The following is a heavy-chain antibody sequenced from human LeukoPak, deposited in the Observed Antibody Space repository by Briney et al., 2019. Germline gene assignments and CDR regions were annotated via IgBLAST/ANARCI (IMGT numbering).Heavy chain of an antibody. J-gene: IGHJ1*01. D-gene: IGHD6-19*01. Sequence: PSETLSLTCTVSGGSIRSSYYYWGWIRQPPGKGLEWIGSIYDSGSTYYNPSLKSRVTISVDTSKNQFSLKLNSVTAADTAVYYCARGYSSGWSRSVYFQHWGQGTLVTVSS. CDR3: ARGYSSGWSRSVYFQH. CDR1: GGSIRSSYYY. CDR2: IYDSGST. V-gene: IGHV4-39*01.